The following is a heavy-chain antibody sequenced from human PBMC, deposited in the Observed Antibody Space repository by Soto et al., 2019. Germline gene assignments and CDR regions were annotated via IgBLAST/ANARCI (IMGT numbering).Heavy chain of an antibody. CDR2: ISSSGTTE. Sequence: GGSLRLSCAASGFTFSGYYMSWIRQAPGKGLEWISYISSSGTTENYADSVKGRFTVSRDNAKNSLYLQVNSLRAEDTAVYYCSKDSSSDVETFNFDSWGQGTLVTVSS. D-gene: IGHD3-10*01. CDR3: SKDSSSDVETFNFDS. CDR1: GFTFSGYY. J-gene: IGHJ4*02. V-gene: IGHV3-11*01.